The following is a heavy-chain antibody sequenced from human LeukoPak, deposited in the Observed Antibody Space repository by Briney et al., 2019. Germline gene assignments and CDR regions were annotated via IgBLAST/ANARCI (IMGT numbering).Heavy chain of an antibody. CDR3: ARAEGGPATAIY. D-gene: IGHD2-21*02. CDR1: GFTFRTYA. V-gene: IGHV3-23*01. J-gene: IGHJ4*02. CDR2: TGSNGVT. Sequence: GGSLRLSCTGSGFTFRTYAFSWVRQAPGKGLEWVSATGSNGVTYYADSVKGRFTISRDNAKNSLYLQMNSLRAEDTALYYCARAEGGPATAIYWGQGTLVTVSS.